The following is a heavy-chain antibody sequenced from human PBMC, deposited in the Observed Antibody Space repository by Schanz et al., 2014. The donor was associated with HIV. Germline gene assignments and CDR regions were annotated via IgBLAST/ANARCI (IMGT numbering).Heavy chain of an antibody. J-gene: IGHJ6*02. CDR2: VNGDGSSA. V-gene: IGHV3-74*01. D-gene: IGHD2-15*01. Sequence: EEYLVESGGGLVQPGGSLRLSCAASGFTFSSYWMHWVRQTPGKGLVWVSRVNGDGSSAAYADSVKGRFTISRDNAKNSVYLQMNSLRAEDTAVFYCARDEGRYCRGGSCYYNGMDVWGQGTTVTVSS. CDR3: ARDEGRYCRGGSCYYNGMDV. CDR1: GFTFSSYW.